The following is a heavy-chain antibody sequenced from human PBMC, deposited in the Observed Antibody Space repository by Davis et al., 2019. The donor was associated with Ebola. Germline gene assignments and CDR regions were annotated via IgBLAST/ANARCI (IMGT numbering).Heavy chain of an antibody. Sequence: SVKVSCKASGGTLTSYAISWVRQAPGQGLEWMGGIIPIFGTANYAQKFQGRVTITADESTSTAYMELSSLRSEDTAVYYCLVAVEMATTDFDYWGQGTLVTVSS. CDR1: GGTLTSYA. CDR3: LVAVEMATTDFDY. J-gene: IGHJ4*02. CDR2: IIPIFGTA. V-gene: IGHV1-69*13. D-gene: IGHD5-24*01.